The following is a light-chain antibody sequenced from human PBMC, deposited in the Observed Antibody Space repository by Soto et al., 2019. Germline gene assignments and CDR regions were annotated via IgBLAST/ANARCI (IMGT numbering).Light chain of an antibody. CDR2: SNN. Sequence: QSVLTQPPSASGTPGQRVTISCSGSSSNIGSNTVNWYQQLPGTAPKLLIYSNNQRPSVVPDRFSGSKSGTSASLAISGLQSEDEADYYCAAWDDSLKRVVFGGGTKVTVL. CDR1: SSNIGSNT. CDR3: AAWDDSLKRVV. V-gene: IGLV1-44*01. J-gene: IGLJ2*01.